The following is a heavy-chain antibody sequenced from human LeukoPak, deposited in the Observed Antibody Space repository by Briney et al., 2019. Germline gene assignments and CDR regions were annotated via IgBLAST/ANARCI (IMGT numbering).Heavy chain of an antibody. V-gene: IGHV6-1*01. J-gene: IGHJ4*02. CDR1: GDSVSSNSNA. D-gene: IGHD2/OR15-2a*01. CDR3: VRARPKNPFDC. Sequence: PSQTLSLTCAISGDSVSSNSNAWNWVRQSPSRGLEWLGRTYYRSKWFMDYAVSVKSRMTVNPDTTKNQFSLQLSSVTPEDTAVYHCVRARPKNPFDCWGQGTVVTVSS. CDR2: TYYRSKWFM.